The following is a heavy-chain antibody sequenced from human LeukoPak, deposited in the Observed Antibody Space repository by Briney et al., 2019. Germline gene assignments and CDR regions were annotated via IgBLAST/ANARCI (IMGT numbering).Heavy chain of an antibody. CDR2: VFYSGIT. V-gene: IGHV4-39*02. J-gene: IGHJ5*02. CDR3: ARRGFGTSAPVDL. Sequence: SETLSLTCTVSGGSIRCSSCYWGWIRQPPGKGLEWIGSVFYSGITSGSSYYNPSLKSRVTISADTSKNHFSLNLRSLTAADTAVYYCARRGFGTSAPVDLWGQGTLVAVSS. CDR1: GGSIRCSSCY. D-gene: IGHD3-10*01.